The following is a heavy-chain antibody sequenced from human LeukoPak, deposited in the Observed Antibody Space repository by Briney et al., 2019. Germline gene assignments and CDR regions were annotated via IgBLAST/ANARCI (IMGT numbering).Heavy chain of an antibody. Sequence: ASVKVSCKASGYTFTSYYMHWVRQAPGQGLEWMGIINPSGGSTSYAQKFQGRVTTTRDTSTSTVYMELSSLRSEDTAVYYCARETRTTGTTDYWGQGTLVTVSS. CDR2: INPSGGST. CDR1: GYTFTSYY. CDR3: ARETRTTGTTDY. V-gene: IGHV1-46*01. D-gene: IGHD1-1*01. J-gene: IGHJ4*02.